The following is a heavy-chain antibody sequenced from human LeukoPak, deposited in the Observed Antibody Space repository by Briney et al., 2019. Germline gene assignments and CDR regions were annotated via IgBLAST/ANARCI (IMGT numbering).Heavy chain of an antibody. Sequence: AGGSLRLSCVASGFIFSSHGMSWVRQAPGKGLEWVSTVTSRSATHYTDSVKGRFITSRDSSKNTLFLQMNSLRAEDTALYYCTTTRPYGTTWGGAFEDWGQGTPVTVSS. CDR1: GFIFSSHG. D-gene: IGHD7-27*01. J-gene: IGHJ4*02. CDR2: VTSRSAT. V-gene: IGHV3-23*01. CDR3: TTTRPYGTTWGGAFED.